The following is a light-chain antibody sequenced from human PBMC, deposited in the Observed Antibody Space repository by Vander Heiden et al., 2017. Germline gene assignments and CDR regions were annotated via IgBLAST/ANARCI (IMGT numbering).Light chain of an antibody. CDR3: QQSYSTSRTCT. CDR2: AAS. Sequence: DILMPPSPSSLSASVGDRVTITCRASQSISSYRNWYQKKPGKAAKLLNYAASSVQSGVPSRLSGSGSSTDFTHSTSSLQTEDFATYDGQQSYSTSRTCTFGQGTKVEIK. V-gene: IGKV1-39*01. CDR1: QSISSY. J-gene: IGKJ1*01.